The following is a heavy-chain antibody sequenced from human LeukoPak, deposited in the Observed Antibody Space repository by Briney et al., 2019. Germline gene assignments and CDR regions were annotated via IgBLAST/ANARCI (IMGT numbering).Heavy chain of an antibody. CDR2: IRYDGSNK. V-gene: IGHV3-30*02. CDR1: GFIFSSYG. D-gene: IGHD1-26*01. Sequence: GGSLRLSCAASGFIFSSYGMHWVRQAPGKGLECVASIRYDGSNKHYADSVKGRCTISRDNSKNTLYLQMNSLRAEDTAVYYCAKGGGWEVQYYYYYMDVWGKGTTVTISS. CDR3: AKGGGWEVQYYYYYMDV. J-gene: IGHJ6*03.